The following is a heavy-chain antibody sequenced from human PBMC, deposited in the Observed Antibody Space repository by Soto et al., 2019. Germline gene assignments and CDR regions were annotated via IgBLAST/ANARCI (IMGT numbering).Heavy chain of an antibody. CDR3: ASSRGHSYGPLDY. J-gene: IGHJ4*02. Sequence: PAESLKISCNASGYIFTSYWIGWVRQMPGKDLEWMGFIYPSDSDTRYSPSFQGQVTISADKSTSTAYVQWSSLKASDTAMYYCASSRGHSYGPLDYWGQGTLVTVSS. CDR1: GYIFTSYW. D-gene: IGHD5-18*01. CDR2: IYPSDSDT. V-gene: IGHV5-51*01.